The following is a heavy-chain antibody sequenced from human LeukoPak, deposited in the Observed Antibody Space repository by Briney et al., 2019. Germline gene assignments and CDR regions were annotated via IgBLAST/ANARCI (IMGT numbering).Heavy chain of an antibody. V-gene: IGHV4-38-2*02. D-gene: IGHD2/OR15-2a*01. J-gene: IGHJ4*02. CDR2: VSHSVSP. CDR1: GYSISGGDF. Sequence: PSETLSLTCSVSGYSISGGDFWAWIRQPPGKGLEWIGSVSHSVSPHYTPTLRSRVTISVDTSRNQFSLNLVSVTAADTAVYYCARDKSTGRGILVIPSGIFFQWGQGTLVTVSS. CDR3: ARDKSTGRGILVIPSGIFFQ.